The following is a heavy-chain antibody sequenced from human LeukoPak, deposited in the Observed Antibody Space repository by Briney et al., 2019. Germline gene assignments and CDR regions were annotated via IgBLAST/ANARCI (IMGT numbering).Heavy chain of an antibody. D-gene: IGHD6-13*01. J-gene: IGHJ4*02. CDR3: ARGAQQLVDY. Sequence: PGTSLRLSCAASGFTFSTYAMHWVRQAPGKGLEWVAVISYDGSNKYYADSVKGRFTISRDNSKNTLYLQMNSLRAEDTAVYYCARGAQQLVDYWGQGTLVTVSS. CDR2: ISYDGSNK. CDR1: GFTFSTYA. V-gene: IGHV3-30-3*01.